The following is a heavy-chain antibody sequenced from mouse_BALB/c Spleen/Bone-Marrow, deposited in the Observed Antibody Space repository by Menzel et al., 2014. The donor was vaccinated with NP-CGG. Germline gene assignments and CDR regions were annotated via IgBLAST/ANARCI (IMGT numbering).Heavy chain of an antibody. V-gene: IGHV5-6-5*01. Sequence: EVQLVESGGGLVKPGGSLKLSCAASGFTFSSYAMSWVRQTPEKRLEWVASISSGGSTYYPDSVKGRFTISRDNARNIPYLQMSSLKSEDTAMYYCAREGDGYDPAWFAYWGQGTLVTVSA. CDR1: GFTFSSYA. J-gene: IGHJ3*01. CDR3: AREGDGYDPAWFAY. D-gene: IGHD2-2*01. CDR2: ISSGGST.